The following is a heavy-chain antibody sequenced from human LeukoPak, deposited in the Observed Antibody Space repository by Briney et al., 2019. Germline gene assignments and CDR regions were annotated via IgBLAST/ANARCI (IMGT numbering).Heavy chain of an antibody. CDR3: ARAYDSSGYYAPLFDY. Sequence: GGSLRLSCAASGFTFSSYWMSWVRQAPGKGLEWVANIKQDGSEKYYVDSVKGRFTISRDNAKNSLYLQMNSLRAEDTAVYYCARAYDSSGYYAPLFDYWGQGTLVTVSS. J-gene: IGHJ4*02. V-gene: IGHV3-7*01. D-gene: IGHD3-22*01. CDR2: IKQDGSEK. CDR1: GFTFSSYW.